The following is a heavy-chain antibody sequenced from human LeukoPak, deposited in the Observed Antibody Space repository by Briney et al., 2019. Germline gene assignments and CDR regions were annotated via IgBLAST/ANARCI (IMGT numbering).Heavy chain of an antibody. J-gene: IGHJ4*02. D-gene: IGHD6-13*01. V-gene: IGHV3-11*04. CDR1: GFTFSDYY. CDR3: ARSIAKIAAAGTITCYFDY. CDR2: ISSSGSTI. Sequence: PGGSLRLSCAASGFTFSDYYMSWIRQAPGKGLGWVSYISSSGSTIYYADSVKGRFTISRDNAKNSLYPQMNSLRAEDTAVYYCARSIAKIAAAGTITCYFDYWGQGTLVTVSS.